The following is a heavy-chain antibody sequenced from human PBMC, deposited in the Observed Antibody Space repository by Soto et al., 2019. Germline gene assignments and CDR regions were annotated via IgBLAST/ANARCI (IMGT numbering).Heavy chain of an antibody. J-gene: IGHJ4*02. CDR3: ARHYAVVLYHFDY. D-gene: IGHD2-15*01. CDR1: GPSVSSSGNY. CDR2: IYYSGST. V-gene: IGHV4-39*01. Sequence: SETLSLTCTLAGPSVSSSGNYWGWLRQPPGKGLEWIGSIYYSGSTYYNPSLKSRVTTSVDTSKNQFSLKLSSVTAADTAVYYCARHYAVVLYHFDYWGLGTLVTVSS.